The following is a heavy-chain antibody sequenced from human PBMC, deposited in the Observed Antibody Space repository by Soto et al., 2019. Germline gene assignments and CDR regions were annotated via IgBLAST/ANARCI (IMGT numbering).Heavy chain of an antibody. CDR1: GFTFRNYG. Sequence: LRLSCAVSGFTFRNYGMHWVRQAPGKGVEWVAVIEYDGSKKNYAESVKGRFTISRDNSKNTLFLQMNSLRVEDTAVYYCVRVFNYYDSSGSSQPFDYWGQGTLVTVSS. J-gene: IGHJ4*02. CDR2: IEYDGSKK. CDR3: VRVFNYYDSSGSSQPFDY. V-gene: IGHV3-33*05. D-gene: IGHD3-22*01.